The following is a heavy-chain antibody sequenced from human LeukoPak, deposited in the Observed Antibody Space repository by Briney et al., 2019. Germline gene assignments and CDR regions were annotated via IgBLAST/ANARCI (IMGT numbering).Heavy chain of an antibody. CDR3: ARDIAVAGTHCWFDP. CDR1: GGTFSSYA. Sequence: SVKVSCKASGGTFSSYAISWVRQAPGQGLEWMGGIIPIFGTANYAQKFQGRVTITADKSTSTAYMELSSLRSEDTAVYYCARDIAVAGTHCWFDPWGQGTLVTVSS. CDR2: IIPIFGTA. D-gene: IGHD6-19*01. V-gene: IGHV1-69*06. J-gene: IGHJ5*02.